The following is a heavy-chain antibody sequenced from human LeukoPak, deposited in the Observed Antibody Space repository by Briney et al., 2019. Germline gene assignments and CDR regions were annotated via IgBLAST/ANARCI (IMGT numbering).Heavy chain of an antibody. CDR2: IYYSGST. CDR3: AASGGSYSDAFDI. V-gene: IGHV4-59*01. CDR1: GGSISSYY. J-gene: IGHJ3*02. Sequence: SETLSLTCTVSGGSISSYYWSWIRQPPGKGLEWIGYIYYSGSTNYNPSLKSRVTISVDTSKNQFSLKLSSVTAADTAVYYCAASGGSYSDAFDIWGQGTMVTVSS. D-gene: IGHD1-26*01.